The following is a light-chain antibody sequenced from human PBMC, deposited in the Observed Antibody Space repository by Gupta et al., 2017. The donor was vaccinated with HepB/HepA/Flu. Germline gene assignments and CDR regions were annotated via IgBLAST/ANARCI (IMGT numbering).Light chain of an antibody. Sequence: QSVLTPPPSVAGAPGQRVTIPFTGSSPNIGAGYDVHWYQQLPGTVPKLLIYENSNRPSGVPDRFSGSKSGTSASLAITGLRAEDEADYNCQYYDSSLSGWVFGGGTKLTVL. CDR1: SPNIGAGYD. CDR3: QYYDSSLSGWV. J-gene: IGLJ3*02. V-gene: IGLV1-40*01. CDR2: ENS.